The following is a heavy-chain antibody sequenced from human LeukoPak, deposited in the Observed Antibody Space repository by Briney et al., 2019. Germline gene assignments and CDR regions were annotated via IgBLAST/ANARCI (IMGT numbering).Heavy chain of an antibody. J-gene: IGHJ3*01. Sequence: PGRSLRLSCAASGFAFSGHGMHWVRQAPGKGLEWVAVMWSNGVTKHYADSVKGRFIISRDNAKNTLYLQMNNLRGDDTAVYYCATDSGHAFSFWGQGTMVTVSS. CDR3: ATDSGHAFSF. CDR2: MWSNGVTK. D-gene: IGHD3-10*01. V-gene: IGHV3-33*03. CDR1: GFAFSGHG.